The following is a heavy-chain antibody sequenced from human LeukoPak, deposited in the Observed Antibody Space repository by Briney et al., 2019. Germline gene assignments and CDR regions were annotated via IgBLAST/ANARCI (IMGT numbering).Heavy chain of an antibody. V-gene: IGHV4-34*01. CDR1: GGSFSGYY. J-gene: IGHJ4*02. D-gene: IGHD6-19*01. Sequence: SETLSLTCAVYGGSFSGYYWSWIRQPPGKGLEWIGNIYYTGSTYYNASLQSRVTISIDMSKNQFSLRLSSVTAADTAMYYCVKSGGYGLIDYWGQGTLVTVSS. CDR2: IYYTGST. CDR3: VKSGGYGLIDY.